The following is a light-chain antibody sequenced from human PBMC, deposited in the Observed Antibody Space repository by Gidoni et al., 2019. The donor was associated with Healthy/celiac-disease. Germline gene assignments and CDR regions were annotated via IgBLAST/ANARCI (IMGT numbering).Light chain of an antibody. V-gene: IGLV3-19*01. CDR2: GKN. CDR1: SLRSSY. J-gene: IGLJ2*01. Sequence: SSELTQDPAVSVALGQTVRITCRGDSLRSSYASWYPQKPGQAPVLVIYGKNNRPSGIPDRFSGSSSGNTASLTTTGAQAEDEADYYCNSRDSSANHVVFGGGTKLTVL. CDR3: NSRDSSANHVV.